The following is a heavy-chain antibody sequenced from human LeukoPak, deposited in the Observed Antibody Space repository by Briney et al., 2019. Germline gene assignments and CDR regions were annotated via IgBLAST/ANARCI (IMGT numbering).Heavy chain of an antibody. CDR3: ARDSYSRWLPSRGAFDI. J-gene: IGHJ3*02. Sequence: GGSLRLSCAASGFTVSSNYMSWVRQAPGKGLEWVSVIYSGGSTYYADSVKGRFTISRDNSKNTLYLQMNSLRAEDTAVYYCARDSYSRWLPSRGAFDIWGQGTMVTVSS. D-gene: IGHD5-24*01. CDR2: IYSGGST. CDR1: GFTVSSNY. V-gene: IGHV3-66*01.